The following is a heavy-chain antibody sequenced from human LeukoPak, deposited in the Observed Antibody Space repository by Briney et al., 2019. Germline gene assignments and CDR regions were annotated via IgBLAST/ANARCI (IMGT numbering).Heavy chain of an antibody. CDR2: ISGSGGNT. Sequence: PGGSLRLSCAASGFTFSTNGMSWVRQAPGKGLEWVSAISGSGGNTCYADSLKGRFTISRDNSKNTLYLLMNSLRADDTAVYYCAKVYSGSYRLYYFDYWGQGTLVTVSS. CDR1: GFTFSTNG. J-gene: IGHJ4*02. CDR3: AKVYSGSYRLYYFDY. D-gene: IGHD1-26*01. V-gene: IGHV3-23*01.